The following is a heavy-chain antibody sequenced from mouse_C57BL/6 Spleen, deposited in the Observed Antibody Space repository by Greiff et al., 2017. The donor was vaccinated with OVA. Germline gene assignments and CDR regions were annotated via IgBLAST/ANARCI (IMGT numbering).Heavy chain of an antibody. V-gene: IGHV1-19*01. Sequence: VQLQQSGPVLVKPGASVKMSCKASGYTFTDYYMNWVKQSHGKSLEWIGVINPYNGGTSYNQKFKGKATLTVDKSSSTAYMELNSLTSEDSAVYYCARGNYYGSSYVYFDYWGQGTTLTVSS. CDR1: GYTFTDYY. D-gene: IGHD1-1*01. CDR2: INPYNGGT. J-gene: IGHJ2*01. CDR3: ARGNYYGSSYVYFDY.